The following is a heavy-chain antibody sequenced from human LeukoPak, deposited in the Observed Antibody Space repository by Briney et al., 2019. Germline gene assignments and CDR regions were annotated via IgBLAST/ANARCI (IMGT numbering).Heavy chain of an antibody. D-gene: IGHD1-26*01. CDR1: GYIFTSYA. J-gene: IGHJ6*02. CDR2: INAGNGNT. V-gene: IGHV1-3*01. CDR3: AMNAEWELPIYYYGMDV. Sequence: ASVKVSCKASGYIFTSYAMHWVRQAPGQRLEWMGWINAGNGNTKYSQKFQGRVTITRDTSASTAYMELSSLRSEDTAAYYCAMNAEWELPIYYYGMDVWGQGTTVTVSS.